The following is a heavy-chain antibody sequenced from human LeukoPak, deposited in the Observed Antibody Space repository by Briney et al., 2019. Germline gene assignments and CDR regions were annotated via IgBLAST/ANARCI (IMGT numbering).Heavy chain of an antibody. CDR2: ISAYNGNT. V-gene: IGHV1-18*01. CDR3: ARGLRYFDWLSPRMDV. Sequence: ASVKVSCKASGFTFTDYGVSWVRQAPGQGLEWMGWISAYNGNTNYAQKLPGRVTMTTDTSTSTAYMELRSLGSDDTAVYYCARGLRYFDWLSPRMDVWGQGTTVTVSS. J-gene: IGHJ6*02. D-gene: IGHD3-9*01. CDR1: GFTFTDYG.